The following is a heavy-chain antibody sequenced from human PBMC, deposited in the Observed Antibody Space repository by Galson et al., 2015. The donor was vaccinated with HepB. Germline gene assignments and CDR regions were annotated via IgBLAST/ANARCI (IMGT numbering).Heavy chain of an antibody. V-gene: IGHV1-8*02. CDR2: MNPNSGNT. CDR3: ARGHSSGWYILFDY. Sequence: SVKVSCKASGGTFSSYAISWVRQATGQGLEWMGWMNPNSGNTGYAQKFQGRVTMTRNTPISTAYMELSSLRSEDTAVYYCARGHSSGWYILFDYWGQGTLVTVSS. D-gene: IGHD6-19*01. J-gene: IGHJ4*02. CDR1: GGTFSSYA.